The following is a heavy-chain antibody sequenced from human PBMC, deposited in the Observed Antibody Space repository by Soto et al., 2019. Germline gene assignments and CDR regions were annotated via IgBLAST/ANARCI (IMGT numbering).Heavy chain of an antibody. CDR2: ISAAGDP. J-gene: IGHJ6*02. CDR3: ARTHRDSYGLDV. Sequence: EVQLVESGGGLVQPGGSLRLSCEASGFTFRNYDMHWVRQGTGKGLEWVSGISAAGDPDYADSVEGRFTISRENAQNSFFLQMNSLRVGNTAVYYCARTHRDSYGLDVWGQGTTVIVSS. V-gene: IGHV3-13*05. CDR1: GFTFRNYD.